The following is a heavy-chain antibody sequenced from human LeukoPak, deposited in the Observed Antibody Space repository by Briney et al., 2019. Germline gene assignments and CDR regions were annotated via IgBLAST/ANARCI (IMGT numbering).Heavy chain of an antibody. CDR2: IKGDGSEK. CDR3: ARDGPATATDLDS. CDR1: GFSFSSHW. Sequence: GGSLRLSCAASGFSFSSHWMNWVRQAPGKGLQWVATIKGDGSEKFYVDSVKGRFTISRDNAKNSLYLQMNILRAEDTAVYYCARDGPATATDLDSWGQGTLVIVSS. J-gene: IGHJ4*02. D-gene: IGHD6-13*01. V-gene: IGHV3-7*01.